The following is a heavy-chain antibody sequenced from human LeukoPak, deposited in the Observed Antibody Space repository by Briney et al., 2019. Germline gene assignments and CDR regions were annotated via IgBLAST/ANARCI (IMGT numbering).Heavy chain of an antibody. V-gene: IGHV1-46*01. Sequence: GASVKVSCKASGYTFTSYYMHWVRQAPGQGLEWMGIINPSGGSTSYAQKFQGRVTMTRDMSSSTVYMELSSLRSEDTAVYYCARASCYSRKYYYYMDVWGKGTTVTVSS. CDR3: ARASCYSRKYYYYMDV. CDR2: INPSGGST. CDR1: GYTFTSYY. J-gene: IGHJ6*03. D-gene: IGHD2-15*01.